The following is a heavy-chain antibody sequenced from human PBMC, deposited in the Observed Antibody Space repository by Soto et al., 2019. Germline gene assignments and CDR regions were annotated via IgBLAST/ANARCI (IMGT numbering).Heavy chain of an antibody. Sequence: ASVKVSCKASGYTFTSYGITWLRQAPGQGLEWMGWISGNNGNSNYAQKLQDRVTMTTDASTTTAYMELRSLTSDDTAVYFCARSTATGYYFYWGQGTQVTVSS. CDR3: ARSTATGYYFY. CDR1: GYTFTSYG. CDR2: ISGNNGNS. D-gene: IGHD3-9*01. V-gene: IGHV1-18*01. J-gene: IGHJ4*02.